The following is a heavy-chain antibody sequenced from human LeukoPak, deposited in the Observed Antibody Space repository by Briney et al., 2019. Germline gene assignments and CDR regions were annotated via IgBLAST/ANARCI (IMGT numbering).Heavy chain of an antibody. CDR2: IYGGGNI. Sequence: PGGSLRLSCAASGFIVSSNYMNWVRQAPGKGLEWVSVIYGGGNIYYADSVKGRFTISRDNSKNTLYLQMNSLRAEDTAAYYCARGAGYNYPYYFDYWGQGTLVTVSS. CDR1: GFIVSSNY. J-gene: IGHJ4*02. CDR3: ARGAGYNYPYYFDY. V-gene: IGHV3-53*01. D-gene: IGHD5-24*01.